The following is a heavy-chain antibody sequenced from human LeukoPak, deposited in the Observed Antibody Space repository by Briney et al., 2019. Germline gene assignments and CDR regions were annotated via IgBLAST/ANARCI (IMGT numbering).Heavy chain of an antibody. D-gene: IGHD2-2*01. CDR2: IKYDGIEK. CDR3: ARDLVTESTGDWFDP. J-gene: IGHJ5*02. Sequence: GGSLRLSCAASGFTFSTYWMAWVRQAPGKGLEWVANIKYDGIEKYYVDSVKGRFTISRDNAKKSLYLQMNSLRDEDTAVYYCARDLVTESTGDWFDPWGQGTLVTVSS. V-gene: IGHV3-7*01. CDR1: GFTFSTYW.